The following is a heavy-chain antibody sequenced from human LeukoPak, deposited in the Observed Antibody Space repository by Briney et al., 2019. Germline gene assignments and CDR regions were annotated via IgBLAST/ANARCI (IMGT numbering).Heavy chain of an antibody. CDR3: ARSVTRIVGQSRDYFYYGMDV. CDR2: IIPIFGTG. J-gene: IGHJ6*02. V-gene: IGHV1-69*13. D-gene: IGHD1-26*01. Sequence: ASVKVSCKASGGTFSSYAINWVRQAPGQGLEWMGGIIPIFGTGNYAQKFQGRVTITADESTSTVYMELSSLRSDDTAVYYCARSVTRIVGQSRDYFYYGMDVWGQGTTVTVSS. CDR1: GGTFSSYA.